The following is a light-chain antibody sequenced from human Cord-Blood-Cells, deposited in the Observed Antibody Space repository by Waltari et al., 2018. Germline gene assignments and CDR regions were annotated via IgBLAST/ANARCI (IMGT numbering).Light chain of an antibody. CDR2: EGS. V-gene: IGLV2-23*01. CDR3: CSYAGSSTLV. CDR1: SSDVGRYNL. J-gene: IGLJ3*02. Sequence: QSALTQPASVPGSPGQSITIPCTGTSSDVGRYNLVSWSQQHPGKAPKLMIYEGSKRPSGVSNRFSGSKSGNTASLTISGLQAEDEADYYCCSYAGSSTLVFGGGTKLTVL.